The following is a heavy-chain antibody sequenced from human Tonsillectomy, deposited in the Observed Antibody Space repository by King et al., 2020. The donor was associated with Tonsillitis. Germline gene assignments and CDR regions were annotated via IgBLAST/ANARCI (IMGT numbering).Heavy chain of an antibody. D-gene: IGHD6-6*01. CDR1: GFTFSTYS. CDR3: ARVYRSSWANDY. V-gene: IGHV3-48*01. CDR2: SRSSSSTI. J-gene: IGHJ4*02. Sequence: VQLVEAGGGLVQPGGSLRLSFAASGFTFSTYSINWFLQAPGKVLEWVSYSRSSSSTISYADSVKGRFTVSRDNAKNSVSLQMNSLRGEDTALYYCARVYRSSWANDYWGQGTQVTVSS.